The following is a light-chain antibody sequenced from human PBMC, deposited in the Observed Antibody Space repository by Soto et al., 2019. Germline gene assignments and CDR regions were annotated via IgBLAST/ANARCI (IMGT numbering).Light chain of an antibody. CDR3: QQLDAHPLT. CDR1: LDISRA. V-gene: IGKV1-9*01. Sequence: IQLSQSPSSLSATVGDRVTITCRASLDISRALAWYQQKPGKAPNLLISPASNLQSGVPSRFSGSGSGTDFPLTIASQQPEDLATYWCQQLDAHPLTFGAGTNGDIK. CDR2: PAS. J-gene: IGKJ3*01.